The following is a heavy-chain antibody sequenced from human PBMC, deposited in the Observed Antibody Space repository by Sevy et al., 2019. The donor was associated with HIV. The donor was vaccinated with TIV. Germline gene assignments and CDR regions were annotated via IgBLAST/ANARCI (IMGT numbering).Heavy chain of an antibody. CDR2: IKQDGSEK. CDR1: GFTFSSYW. Sequence: GGSLRLPCAASGFTFSSYWMSWVRQAPGKGLEWVAKIKQDGSEKYYVDYVKGRFTISRDNAKNSLYLQMNSLRAEDTAVYYCARDQGNTGIYYYYGMDVWGQGTTVTVSS. D-gene: IGHD3-10*01. CDR3: ARDQGNTGIYYYYGMDV. J-gene: IGHJ6*02. V-gene: IGHV3-7*01.